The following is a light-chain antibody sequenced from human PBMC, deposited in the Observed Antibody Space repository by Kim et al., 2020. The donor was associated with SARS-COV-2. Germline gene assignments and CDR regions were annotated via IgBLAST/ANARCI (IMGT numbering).Light chain of an antibody. CDR3: QQYYSYPWT. CDR1: QGISSY. J-gene: IGKJ1*01. CDR2: AAS. Sequence: AIRMTQSPSSLSASTGDRVTITCRASQGISSYLAWYQQKPGKAPKLLIYAASTLQSGVPSRFSGSGSGIDFTLTISCLQSEDFATYYCQQYYSYPWTFGQGTKVDIK. V-gene: IGKV1-8*01.